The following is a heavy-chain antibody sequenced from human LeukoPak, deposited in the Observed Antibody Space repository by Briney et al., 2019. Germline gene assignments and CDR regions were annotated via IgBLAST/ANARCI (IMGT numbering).Heavy chain of an antibody. Sequence: SETLSLTCTVSGGSITSSYWSWIRQSPGKGLVWIGYIHYTGSTNYNPSLKSRVTMLIDTSKNQFSLKLSSVTAADTAVYYCARGRYSAGDNWFDPWGQGTLVTVSS. CDR1: GGSITSSY. V-gene: IGHV4-59*01. CDR3: ARGRYSAGDNWFDP. J-gene: IGHJ5*02. CDR2: IHYTGST. D-gene: IGHD3-9*01.